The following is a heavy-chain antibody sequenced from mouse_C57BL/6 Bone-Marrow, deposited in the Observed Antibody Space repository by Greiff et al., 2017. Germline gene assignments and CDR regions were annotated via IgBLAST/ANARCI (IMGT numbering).Heavy chain of an antibody. D-gene: IGHD1-1*01. Sequence: EVMLVESGGGLVKPGGSLKLSCAASGFTFSSYTMSWVRQTPEQRLQWVAAIRGGGGNTYYPDSVKGRFTISRDNEKNILYLQMIRLRSEDTALYYCSRQVTTVLATKYFDVWGTGTTVTVSS. J-gene: IGHJ1*03. CDR3: SRQVTTVLATKYFDV. CDR2: IRGGGGNT. V-gene: IGHV5-9*01. CDR1: GFTFSSYT.